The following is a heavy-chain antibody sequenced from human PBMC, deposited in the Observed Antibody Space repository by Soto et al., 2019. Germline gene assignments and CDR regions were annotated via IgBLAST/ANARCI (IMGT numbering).Heavy chain of an antibody. Sequence: EVQLVESGGGLIQPGGSLRLSCAVSGFTVSNNYMSWVRQAPGKGLEGVSVIYSGGYTAYGDSVKGRFTISRDNSKNKLYQQVNGLRPCDSALYFCAPHPGGGGYWGQGTLVTVSS. V-gene: IGHV3-53*01. CDR2: IYSGGYT. CDR3: APHPGGGGY. J-gene: IGHJ4*02. CDR1: GFTVSNNY. D-gene: IGHD3-10*01.